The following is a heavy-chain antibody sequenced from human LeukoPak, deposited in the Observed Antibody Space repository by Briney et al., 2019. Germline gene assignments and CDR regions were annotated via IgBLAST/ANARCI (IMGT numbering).Heavy chain of an antibody. CDR1: GYTFTSYG. V-gene: IGHV1-18*01. D-gene: IGHD3-16*01. CDR3: ARAWGSPDYYYYYMDV. CDR2: ISAYNGNT. Sequence: GASVKVSCKASGYTFTSYGISWVRQAPGQGREWMGWISAYNGNTNYAQKLQGRVTMTTDTSTSTAYMELRSLRSDDTAVYYCARAWGSPDYYYYYMDVWGKGTTVTVSS. J-gene: IGHJ6*03.